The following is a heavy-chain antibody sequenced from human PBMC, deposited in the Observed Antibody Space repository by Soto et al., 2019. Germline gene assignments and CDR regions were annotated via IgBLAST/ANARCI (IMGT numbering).Heavy chain of an antibody. CDR1: QGCGSSGGYS. V-gene: IGHV4-31*11. D-gene: IGHD2-8*01. J-gene: IGHJ4*02. CDR2: VYYSGTT. Sequence: RCAVYQGCGSSGGYSYGWIRQHKETCLEWIGYVYYSGTTYFTPSLKSRASISLDTSKNEFSLKLTSVTAADTAVYYCARRALPQCINGVCYKDGFLDYWGQVALAT. CDR3: ARRALPQCINGVCYKDGFLDY.